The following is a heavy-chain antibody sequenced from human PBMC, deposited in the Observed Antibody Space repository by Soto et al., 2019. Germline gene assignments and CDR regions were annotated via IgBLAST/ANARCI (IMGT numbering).Heavy chain of an antibody. Sequence: QITLKESGPTLVKPTQTLTLTCTFSGFSLSTSGVGVGWIRQPPGKALEWLALIYWDDDKRYSPSLKSRLTSTTDTXXTXVVXTMTNMDPVDTATYYCAHSGSNYILTGYWYNWFDPWGQGTLVTVSS. CDR3: AHSGSNYILTGYWYNWFDP. D-gene: IGHD3-9*01. J-gene: IGHJ5*02. V-gene: IGHV2-5*02. CDR1: GFSLSTSGVG. CDR2: IYWDDDK.